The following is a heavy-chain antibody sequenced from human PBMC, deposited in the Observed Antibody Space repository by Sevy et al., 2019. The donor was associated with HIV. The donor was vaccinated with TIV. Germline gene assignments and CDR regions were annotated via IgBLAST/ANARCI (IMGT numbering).Heavy chain of an antibody. Sequence: GGSLRLSCAVSGFIFSNFAMHWVRQAPGKGLEWVAVTSYDGSHKYYADSVKGRFTVSRYNSRNILSLEMNNLRRDDTAVYYCARGENDDEFFQYWGQGTLVTVSS. CDR2: TSYDGSHK. D-gene: IGHD1-26*01. CDR1: GFIFSNFA. CDR3: ARGENDDEFFQY. V-gene: IGHV3-30*04. J-gene: IGHJ1*01.